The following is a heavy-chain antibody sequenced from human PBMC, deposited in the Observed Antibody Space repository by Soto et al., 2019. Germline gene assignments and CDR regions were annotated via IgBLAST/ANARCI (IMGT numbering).Heavy chain of an antibody. V-gene: IGHV3-48*02. Sequence: EVQLVESGGGLVQPGGSLRLSCAASGFTFSSYSMNWVRQAPGKGLEWVSYISSSSSTIYYADSVKGRFTISRDNAKNSLYLQMSSLRDEDTAVYYCAREYCSSTSCSSYYFDYWGQGTLVTVSS. CDR1: GFTFSSYS. CDR2: ISSSSSTI. J-gene: IGHJ4*02. CDR3: AREYCSSTSCSSYYFDY. D-gene: IGHD2-2*01.